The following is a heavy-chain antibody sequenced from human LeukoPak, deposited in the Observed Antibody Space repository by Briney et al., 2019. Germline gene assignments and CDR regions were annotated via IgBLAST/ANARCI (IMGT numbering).Heavy chain of an antibody. J-gene: IGHJ4*02. Sequence: PSETLSLTCTVSGASITSSGYYWSWVRQPPGKGLEWVGYIYHSGNTNYNPSLKSRVTISADESKNQFSLILNSVTAADTAVYYCARASPLGRYFDWLLNYWGPGTLVAVSS. D-gene: IGHD3-9*01. V-gene: IGHV4-61*05. CDR2: IYHSGNT. CDR1: GASITSSGYY. CDR3: ARASPLGRYFDWLLNY.